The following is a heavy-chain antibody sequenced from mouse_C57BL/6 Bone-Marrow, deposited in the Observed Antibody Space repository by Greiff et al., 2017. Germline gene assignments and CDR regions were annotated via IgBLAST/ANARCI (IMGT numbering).Heavy chain of an antibody. CDR2: ITPSSGYT. D-gene: IGHD4-1*01. CDR1: GFTFTSYT. V-gene: IGHV1-4*01. J-gene: IGHJ2*01. Sequence: VQLQQSGAELARPGASVKMSCKASGFTFTSYTMHWVKQRPGQGLEWIGYITPSSGYTKYNQKFKDTATLTADTSSSTAYMQLSSLTSEDSAVYYCASPNWGDYWGQGTTLTVSS. CDR3: ASPNWGDY.